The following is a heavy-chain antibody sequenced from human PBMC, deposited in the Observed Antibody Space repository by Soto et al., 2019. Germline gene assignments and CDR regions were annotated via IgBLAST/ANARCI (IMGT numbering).Heavy chain of an antibody. CDR1: GGTFSSYA. V-gene: IGHV1-69*13. D-gene: IGHD3-22*01. CDR2: IVPIFGTA. Sequence: GASVKVSCKAPGGTFSSYAISWVRQAPGQGLEWMGGIVPIFGTANYAQKFQGRVTITADESTSTAYMELSSLRSEDTAVYYCASRGGYYDSSGYPQVFDYWSQGTLVTVSS. J-gene: IGHJ4*02. CDR3: ASRGGYYDSSGYPQVFDY.